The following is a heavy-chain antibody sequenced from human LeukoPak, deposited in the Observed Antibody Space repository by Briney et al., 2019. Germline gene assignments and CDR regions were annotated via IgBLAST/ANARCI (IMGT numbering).Heavy chain of an antibody. D-gene: IGHD4-11*01. CDR1: GFTFSHYG. Sequence: PGVSLRLSCAASGFTFSHYGMHWVRQSPGAGLEWVAFIWSDGSDKYYAKSVKGRFTISRDNSKNSLFLQMNSLRAEDTAVYYCAKDAQRGFDYSNSLQNWGQGILVTVFS. V-gene: IGHV3-30*02. CDR2: IWSDGSDK. CDR3: AKDAQRGFDYSNSLQN. J-gene: IGHJ1*01.